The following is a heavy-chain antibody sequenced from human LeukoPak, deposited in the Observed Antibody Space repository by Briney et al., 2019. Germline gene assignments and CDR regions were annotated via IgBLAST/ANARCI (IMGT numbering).Heavy chain of an antibody. Sequence: PGGSLGLSCAASGFTFSSYGMHWVRQAPGKGLEWVAVIWYDGSNKYYADSVKGRFTISRDNSKNTLYLQMNSLRAEDTAVYYCARERYYDYVWGSYLPRNAFDIWGQGTMVTVSS. J-gene: IGHJ3*02. CDR3: ARERYYDYVWGSYLPRNAFDI. CDR2: IWYDGSNK. D-gene: IGHD3-16*02. V-gene: IGHV3-33*01. CDR1: GFTFSSYG.